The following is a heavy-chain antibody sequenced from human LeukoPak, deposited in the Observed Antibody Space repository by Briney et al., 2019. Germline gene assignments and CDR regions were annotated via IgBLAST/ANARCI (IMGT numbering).Heavy chain of an antibody. CDR3: AREVGDSSGYNSFDY. CDR1: GHTFTSYD. V-gene: IGHV1-8*01. Sequence: ASVKVSCKASGHTFTSYDINWVRQATGQGLEWMGWMNPNSGNTGYAQKFQGRVTMTRNTSISTAYMELSSLRSEDTAVYYCAREVGDSSGYNSFDYWGQGTLVTVSP. CDR2: MNPNSGNT. D-gene: IGHD3-22*01. J-gene: IGHJ4*02.